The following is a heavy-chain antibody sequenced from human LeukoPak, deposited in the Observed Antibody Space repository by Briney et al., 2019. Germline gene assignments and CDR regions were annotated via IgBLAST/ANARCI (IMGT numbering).Heavy chain of an antibody. J-gene: IGHJ4*02. D-gene: IGHD6-13*01. CDR2: IYSGGTT. CDR3: ARGEGGIAAAATDY. V-gene: IGHV3-53*01. Sequence: GGSLRLSCAASGFTVSSNYMGWVRQAPGKGLEWVSVIYSGGTTYYTDSVKGRFTISRDNSKNTLYLQMNSLRAEDTAVYYCARGEGGIAAAATDYWGQGILVTVSS. CDR1: GFTVSSNY.